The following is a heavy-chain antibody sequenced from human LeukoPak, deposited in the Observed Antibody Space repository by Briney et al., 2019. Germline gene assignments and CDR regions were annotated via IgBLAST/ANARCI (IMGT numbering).Heavy chain of an antibody. Sequence: GGTLRLSCAASAFTFSSYGMSWVRQAPAKGLEWVSDIRGSGGSTYYADSVKGRFTISRDNSKNTLYLQMNSLRAEDTAVYYCAKDGPEYCSGGSCYSADAFDIWGQGTMVTVSS. V-gene: IGHV3-23*01. CDR2: IRGSGGST. CDR1: AFTFSSYG. J-gene: IGHJ3*02. D-gene: IGHD2-15*01. CDR3: AKDGPEYCSGGSCYSADAFDI.